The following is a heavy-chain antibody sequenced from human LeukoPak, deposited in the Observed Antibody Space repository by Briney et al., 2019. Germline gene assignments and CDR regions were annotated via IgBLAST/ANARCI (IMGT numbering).Heavy chain of an antibody. CDR1: GGTFSSYA. CDR2: INAGNGNT. V-gene: IGHV1-3*01. Sequence: ASVKVSCKASGGTFSSYAINWVRQAPGQRLEWMGWINAGNGNTKYSQKFQGRVTITRDTSASTAYMELSSLRSEDTAVYYCARERMDVWGQGTTVTVSS. J-gene: IGHJ6*02. CDR3: ARERMDV.